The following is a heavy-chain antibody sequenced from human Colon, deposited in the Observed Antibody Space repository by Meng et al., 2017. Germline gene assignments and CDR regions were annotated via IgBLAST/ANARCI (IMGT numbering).Heavy chain of an antibody. CDR3: ARGLFDY. V-gene: IGHV4-34*01. CDR1: GGSFSGYY. Sequence: QVQLEESGPGRVKPSGTLSLACAVYGGSFSGYYWSWIRQPPGKGLEWIGEINHSGSTNYNPSLKSRVTISVDTSKNQFSLKLSSVTAADTAVYYCARGLFDYWGQGTLVTVSS. J-gene: IGHJ4*02. CDR2: INHSGST.